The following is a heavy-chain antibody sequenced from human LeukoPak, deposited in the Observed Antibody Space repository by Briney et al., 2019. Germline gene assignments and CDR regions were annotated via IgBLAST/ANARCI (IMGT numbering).Heavy chain of an antibody. Sequence: GGSLRLSCAASGLTLGNYWMSWVRQAPGKGLEWVANIKRDGSAQYYADSVKGRFTISRDNAKNSLYLQMDSLRAEDTAVYYCAKTHSQYYDFWSGPDAFDIWGQGTMVTVSS. CDR2: IKRDGSAQ. V-gene: IGHV3-7*01. CDR1: GLTLGNYW. J-gene: IGHJ3*02. CDR3: AKTHSQYYDFWSGPDAFDI. D-gene: IGHD3-3*01.